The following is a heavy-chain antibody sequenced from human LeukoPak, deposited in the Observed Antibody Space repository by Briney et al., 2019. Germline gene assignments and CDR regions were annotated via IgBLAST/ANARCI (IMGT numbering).Heavy chain of an antibody. CDR1: GCSIRTDY. CDR3: ARGGASSKFFDY. D-gene: IGHD6-6*01. J-gene: IGHJ4*02. Sequence: SSETLSLTCTVSGCSIRTDYWSWIRLPPGKELEWIAFVHYSGTTNYNPSLKSRVTISVDTCKSQFSLKLSSVTAADTAVYYCARGGASSKFFDYWGQGALVTVSS. CDR2: VHYSGTT. V-gene: IGHV4-59*01.